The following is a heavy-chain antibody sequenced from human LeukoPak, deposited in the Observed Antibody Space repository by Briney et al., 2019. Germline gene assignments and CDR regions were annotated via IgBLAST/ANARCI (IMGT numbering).Heavy chain of an antibody. CDR3: ARADRGCSGGSCYDY. V-gene: IGHV1-18*01. CDR2: ISAYNGNT. Sequence: GASVKVSCKASGYTFTSYGISWVRQAPGQGLEWMGWISAYNGNTNYAQKLQGRVTMTTDTSTSTAYMELRSLRSDDTAVYYCARADRGCSGGSCYDYWGQGTLVTVSS. CDR1: GYTFTSYG. J-gene: IGHJ4*02. D-gene: IGHD2-15*01.